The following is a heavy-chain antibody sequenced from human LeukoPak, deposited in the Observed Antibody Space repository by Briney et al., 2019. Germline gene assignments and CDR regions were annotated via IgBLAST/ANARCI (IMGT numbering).Heavy chain of an antibody. J-gene: IGHJ4*02. D-gene: IGHD6-6*01. CDR2: IYTSGST. V-gene: IGHV4-61*02. CDR3: ARSKYSSSPAAYY. Sequence: PSETLSLTCTVSGGSISSGSYYWSWIRQPAGKGLEWIGRIYTSGSTNYNPSLKSRVTISVDTSKNQFSLKLSSVTAADTAVYYCARSKYSSSPAAYYWGQGTLVTVPS. CDR1: GGSISSGSYY.